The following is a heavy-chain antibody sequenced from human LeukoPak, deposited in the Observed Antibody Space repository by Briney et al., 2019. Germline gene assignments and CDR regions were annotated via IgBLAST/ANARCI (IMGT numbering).Heavy chain of an antibody. Sequence: GGSLRLSCAASGFTFSSYGMHWVRQAPGKGLEWVAFIRYDGSNKYYADSVKGRFTISRDNSKNTLYLQMNSLRAEDTAVYYCAKAAEAGYSGYETFDYWGQGTLVTVSS. J-gene: IGHJ4*02. V-gene: IGHV3-30*02. CDR3: AKAAEAGYSGYETFDY. CDR1: GFTFSSYG. D-gene: IGHD5-12*01. CDR2: IRYDGSNK.